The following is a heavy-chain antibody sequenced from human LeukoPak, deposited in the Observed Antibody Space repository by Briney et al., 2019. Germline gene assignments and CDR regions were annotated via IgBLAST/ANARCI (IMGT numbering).Heavy chain of an antibody. Sequence: KSSETLSLTCTVSGGSISSYYWSWIRQPPGKGLEWIGYVYSRGTTNYNPSIKSRVTISVDTSKNQFSLKLTSVTAADTAVYYCARSPGAPFDYWGQGSLVTVSS. CDR3: ARSPGAPFDY. CDR1: GGSISSYY. D-gene: IGHD7-27*01. J-gene: IGHJ4*02. CDR2: VYSRGTT. V-gene: IGHV4-59*01.